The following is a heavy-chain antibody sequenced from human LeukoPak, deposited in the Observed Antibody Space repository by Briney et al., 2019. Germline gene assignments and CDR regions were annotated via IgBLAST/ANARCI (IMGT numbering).Heavy chain of an antibody. Sequence: GGSLRLSCAASGFTFGGYWMDWVRQAPGKGLVWVSRIKSDGSSTSYADSVKGRFTISRDNAKNTLYLQINSLRAEDTAVYYCARSDWFDPWGQGTLVTVSS. CDR3: ARSDWFDP. V-gene: IGHV3-74*01. CDR2: IKSDGSST. CDR1: GFTFGGYW. J-gene: IGHJ5*02.